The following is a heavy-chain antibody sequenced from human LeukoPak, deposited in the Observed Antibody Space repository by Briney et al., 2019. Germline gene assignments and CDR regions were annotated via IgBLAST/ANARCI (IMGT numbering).Heavy chain of an antibody. CDR3: ARGHEYQLPFYGLDV. Sequence: SETLSLTCTVSGGSISTYYWSWIRQPPGKGLEWIGCIYYSGSTNYNPSLKSRVTISVDTSKNQFSLKVSSVTAADTAVYYCARGHEYQLPFYGLDVWGQGTTVTVSS. V-gene: IGHV4-59*01. J-gene: IGHJ6*02. CDR2: IYYSGST. CDR1: GGSISTYY. D-gene: IGHD2-2*01.